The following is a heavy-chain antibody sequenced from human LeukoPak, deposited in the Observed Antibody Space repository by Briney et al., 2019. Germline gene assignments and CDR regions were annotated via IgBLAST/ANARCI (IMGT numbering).Heavy chain of an antibody. CDR2: IIPIFGTA. Sequence: GASVKVSCKASGATFSSYAISWVRQAPGQGLEWMGGIIPIFGTANYAQKFQGRVTITADESTSTAYMELSSLRSEDTAVYYCASERWLQSSSFDYWGQGTLVTVSS. V-gene: IGHV1-69*13. D-gene: IGHD5-24*01. CDR3: ASERWLQSSSFDY. CDR1: GATFSSYA. J-gene: IGHJ4*02.